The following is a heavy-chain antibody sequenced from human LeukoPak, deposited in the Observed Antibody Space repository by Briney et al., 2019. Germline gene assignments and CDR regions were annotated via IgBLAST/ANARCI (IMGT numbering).Heavy chain of an antibody. J-gene: IGHJ2*01. CDR1: GFXFDDYG. Sequence: PGGSLRLSCAASGFXFDDYGMSWVRQAPGKGQEWVSGINWNGGSTGYADSVKGRFTISRDNAKNSLYLQMNSLRAEDTALYYCARWYSSGWHWYFDLWGRGTLVTVSS. CDR2: INWNGGST. V-gene: IGHV3-20*04. CDR3: ARWYSSGWHWYFDL. D-gene: IGHD6-19*01.